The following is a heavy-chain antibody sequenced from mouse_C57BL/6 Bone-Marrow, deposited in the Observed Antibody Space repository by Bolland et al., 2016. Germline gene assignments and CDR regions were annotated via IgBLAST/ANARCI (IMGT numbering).Heavy chain of an antibody. CDR2: GGST. V-gene: IGHV5-2*01. CDR3: ARRRRGGFAY. J-gene: IGHJ3*01. Sequence: GGSTYYPDTMERRFIISRDNTKKTLYLQMSSLRSEDTALYYCARRRRGGFAYWGQGTL.